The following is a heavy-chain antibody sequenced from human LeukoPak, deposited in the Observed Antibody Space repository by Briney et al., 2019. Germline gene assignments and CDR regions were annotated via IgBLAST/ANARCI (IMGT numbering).Heavy chain of an antibody. CDR1: GGSFSGYY. Sequence: SETLSLTCAVYGGSFSGYYWSWIRQPPGKGLEWIGEINHSGSTNYNPSLKSRVTISVDTSKNQFSLKLSSVTAADTAVYYCARGRGYYDSSGYLWGQGTLVIVSS. V-gene: IGHV4-34*01. D-gene: IGHD3-22*01. J-gene: IGHJ4*02. CDR2: INHSGST. CDR3: ARGRGYYDSSGYL.